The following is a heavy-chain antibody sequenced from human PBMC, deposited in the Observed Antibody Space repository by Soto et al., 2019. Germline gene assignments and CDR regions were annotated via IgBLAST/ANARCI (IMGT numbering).Heavy chain of an antibody. CDR3: TTGLVFWDYYYYYGMDV. CDR1: GFTFSNAW. Sequence: GGSLRLSCAASGFTFSNAWMNWVRQAPGKGLEWVGRIKSKTDGGTTDYAAPVKGRFTISRDDSKNTLYLQMNSLKTEDTAVYYCTTGLVFWDYYYYYGMDVWGQGTTVTVSS. V-gene: IGHV3-15*07. D-gene: IGHD6-19*01. J-gene: IGHJ6*02. CDR2: IKSKTDGGTT.